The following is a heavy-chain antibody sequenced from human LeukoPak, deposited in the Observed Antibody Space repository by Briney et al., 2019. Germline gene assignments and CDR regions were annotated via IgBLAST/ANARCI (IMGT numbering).Heavy chain of an antibody. J-gene: IGHJ5*02. CDR2: IRYDGSNE. V-gene: IGHV3-30*02. CDR3: AKWDSEAERNWFDP. CDR1: GFIFNNYG. Sequence: PGRSLRLSCAASGFIFNNYGMHWVRQAPGKGLEWVAAIRYDGSNEYYADSVRGRLAISRDNSKNTLYLQMNSLRIEDTAIYYCAKWDSEAERNWFDPWGQGTLVTVSS. D-gene: IGHD1-26*01.